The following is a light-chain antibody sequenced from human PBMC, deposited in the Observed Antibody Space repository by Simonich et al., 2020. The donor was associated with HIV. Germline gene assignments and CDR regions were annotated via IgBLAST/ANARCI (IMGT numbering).Light chain of an antibody. CDR1: QSVLHTSNNKNY. J-gene: IGKJ5*01. V-gene: IGKV4-1*01. CDR2: WAS. Sequence: DIVVTQSPDSLPVSLGERATINCKSSQSVLHTSNNKNYLAWYQQKPGQPPKLLIYWASTRESGVPDRFSGSGSGTDFTLTISSLQAEDVAVYYCQQYYDTPITFGQGTRLEIK. CDR3: QQYYDTPIT.